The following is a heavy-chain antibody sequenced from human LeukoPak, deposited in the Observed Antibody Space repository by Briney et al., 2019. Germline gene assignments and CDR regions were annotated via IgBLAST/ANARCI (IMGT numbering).Heavy chain of an antibody. J-gene: IGHJ4*02. CDR1: GGSISSYY. CDR2: IYYSGST. V-gene: IGHV4-59*08. D-gene: IGHD1-26*01. Sequence: SETLSLTCTVSGGSISSYYWSWIRQPPGKGLEWLGDIYYSGSTNYNPSLKSRVTISVDTSKNQFSLRLSSVTAADTAVYYSARLASGSYGPLTPFDYWGQGTLVTVSS. CDR3: ARLASGSYGPLTPFDY.